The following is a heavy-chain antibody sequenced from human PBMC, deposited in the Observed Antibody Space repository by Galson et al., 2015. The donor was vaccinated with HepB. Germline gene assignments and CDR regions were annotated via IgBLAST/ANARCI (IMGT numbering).Heavy chain of an antibody. CDR3: VKDLVPGGGELSVDY. Sequence: SLRLSCAASGFTFSNYGMDWVRQAPGKGLEWVAVISYDGGTKYYGDSVRGRFTISRDSSKNTLYLQMNSLRAEDTAVYYCVKDLVPGGGELSVDYWGQGTLVTVSS. J-gene: IGHJ4*02. CDR1: GFTFSNYG. V-gene: IGHV3-30*18. D-gene: IGHD1-26*01. CDR2: ISYDGGTK.